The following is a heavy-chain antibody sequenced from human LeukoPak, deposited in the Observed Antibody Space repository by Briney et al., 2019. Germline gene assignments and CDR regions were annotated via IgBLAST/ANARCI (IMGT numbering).Heavy chain of an antibody. CDR1: GGSISSSSYY. Sequence: PSETLSLTCTVSGGSISSSSYYWGWIRQPPGKGLEWIGSIYYSGSTYYNPSLKSRVTISVDTSKNQFSLKLSSVTAADTAVYYCARGGGSGRGNWFDPWGQGSLVIVSS. J-gene: IGHJ5*02. CDR2: IYYSGST. CDR3: ARGGGSGRGNWFDP. V-gene: IGHV4-39*01. D-gene: IGHD3-10*01.